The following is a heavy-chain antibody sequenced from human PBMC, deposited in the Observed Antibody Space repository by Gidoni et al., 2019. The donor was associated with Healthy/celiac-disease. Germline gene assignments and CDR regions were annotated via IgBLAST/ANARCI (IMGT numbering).Heavy chain of an antibody. CDR3: AKEVRDPKDIVLVVYDY. CDR2: ISGSGGST. D-gene: IGHD2-8*02. V-gene: IGHV3-23*01. J-gene: IGHJ4*02. Sequence: EVPRLESGGGLVQPGGSLRLSCAASGFTFSSYAMSWVRQAPGKGLEWVSAISGSGGSTYYADSVKGRFTISRDNSKNTLYLQMNSLRAEDTAVYYCAKEVRDPKDIVLVVYDYWGQGTLVTVSS. CDR1: GFTFSSYA.